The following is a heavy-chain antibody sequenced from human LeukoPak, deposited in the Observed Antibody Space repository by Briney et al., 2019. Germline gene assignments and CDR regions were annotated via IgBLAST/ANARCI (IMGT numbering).Heavy chain of an antibody. CDR1: GFTFSSSE. CDR3: AKDEGARPMYFQD. CDR2: ISGSGGSI. D-gene: IGHD3-10*02. J-gene: IGHJ1*01. V-gene: IGHV3-23*01. Sequence: QPGGSLRLSCAASGFTFSSSEMNWVRQAPGKGLEWVSAISGSGGSIYYADSVKGRFTVSRDNSKNTLYLQMNTLRAEDTAVYYCAKDEGARPMYFQDWGQGTLVTVSS.